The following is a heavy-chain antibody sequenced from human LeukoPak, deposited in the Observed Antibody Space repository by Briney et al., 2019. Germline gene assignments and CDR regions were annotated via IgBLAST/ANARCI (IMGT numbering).Heavy chain of an antibody. CDR2: IYYSGRT. J-gene: IGHJ4*02. CDR1: GFTFSSYSMN. V-gene: IGHV4-59*04. D-gene: IGHD3-22*01. CDR3: AICRKFYSDSSGYCNYFDY. Sequence: GSLRLSCAASGFTFSSYSMNWVRQPPGKGLEWIGSIYYSGRTYYNLSLKSRVTMSVDTSKNQFSLKLSSVTAADTAVYYCAICRKFYSDSSGYCNYFDYWGQGTLVTVSS.